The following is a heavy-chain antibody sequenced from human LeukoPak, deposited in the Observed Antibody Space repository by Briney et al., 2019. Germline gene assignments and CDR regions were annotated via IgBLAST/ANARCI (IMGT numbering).Heavy chain of an antibody. CDR2: ISYDGSNK. D-gene: IGHD4-23*01. Sequence: GRSLRLSCAASGFTFSSYAMHWVRQAPGKGLEWVAVISYDGSNKYYADSVKGRFTISRDNAKNSLYLQMNSLRAEDTAVYYCASSRESSTPNDYGGNWGAFDIWGQGTMVTVSS. CDR1: GFTFSSYA. CDR3: ASSRESSTPNDYGGNWGAFDI. V-gene: IGHV3-30-3*01. J-gene: IGHJ3*02.